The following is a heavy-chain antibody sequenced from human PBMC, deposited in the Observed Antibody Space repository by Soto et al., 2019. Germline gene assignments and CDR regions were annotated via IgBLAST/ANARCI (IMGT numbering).Heavy chain of an antibody. CDR1: GFTFSSYA. Sequence: GGSLRLSCAASGFTFSSYAMSWVRQAPGKGLEYVSGISSNGVGTYYANSVQGRFTISRDNSKNTVYLQMGSLRPEDMAVYYCARRARPDFYYMDVWGKGTTVTVSS. V-gene: IGHV3-64*01. CDR3: ARRARPDFYYMDV. J-gene: IGHJ6*03. CDR2: ISSNGVGT. D-gene: IGHD6-6*01.